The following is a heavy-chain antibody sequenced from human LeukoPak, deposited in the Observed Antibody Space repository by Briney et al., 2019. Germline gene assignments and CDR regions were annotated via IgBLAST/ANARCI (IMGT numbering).Heavy chain of an antibody. D-gene: IGHD5-18*01. J-gene: IGHJ5*02. V-gene: IGHV1-3*01. CDR1: GYRFSGYG. CDR3: AREDTAMLLGVS. Sequence: GASVNISCKASGYRFSGYGIHWVRQAPGQRLEWLGWINGGNGNTKYSPKFQGRITIIRDASATTAYMELTSLRSEDTAIYYCAREDTAMLLGVSWGQGTLVTVSS. CDR2: INGGNGNT.